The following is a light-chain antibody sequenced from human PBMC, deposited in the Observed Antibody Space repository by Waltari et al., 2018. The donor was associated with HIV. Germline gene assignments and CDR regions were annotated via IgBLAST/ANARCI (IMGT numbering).Light chain of an antibody. Sequence: QSVLTQPPSVSGTPRQTVTISCSGHVTNMGENYVSWYQPLPGTTPQFLIFENNKRPSGVPDRFSGSKSGTSATLVITRLQTGDEGDYYCGTWDSSLSIAVFGGGTKLTVL. CDR3: GTWDSSLSIAV. CDR2: ENN. CDR1: VTNMGENY. V-gene: IGLV1-51*02. J-gene: IGLJ2*01.